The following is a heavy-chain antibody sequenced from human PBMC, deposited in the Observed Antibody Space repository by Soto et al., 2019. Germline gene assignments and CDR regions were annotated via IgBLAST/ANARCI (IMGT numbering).Heavy chain of an antibody. J-gene: IGHJ6*02. CDR2: IKSKTDGGTT. D-gene: IGHD3-3*01. V-gene: IGHV3-15*07. Sequence: PGGSLRLSCAASGFTFSNAWMNWVRQAPGKGLEWVGRIKSKTDGGTTDYAAPVKGRFTISRDDSKNTLYLQMNSLKTEDTAVYYCTVVGWNDLWSGYYLESSYYGMHVWGQGTTVTVS. CDR3: TVVGWNDLWSGYYLESSYYGMHV. CDR1: GFTFSNAW.